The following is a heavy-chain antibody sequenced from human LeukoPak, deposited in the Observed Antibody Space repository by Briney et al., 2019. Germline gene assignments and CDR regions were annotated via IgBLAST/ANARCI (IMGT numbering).Heavy chain of an antibody. D-gene: IGHD3-10*01. CDR1: GGSISGYY. Sequence: PSETLSLTCTVSGGSISGYYWSWIRQPPGKGLEWIGYIYYSGSTSYNPSLKSRVTISVDTSKNQFSLKLSSVTAADTAVYYCASRHRGFPYYFDYWGQGTLVTVSS. J-gene: IGHJ4*02. CDR3: ASRHRGFPYYFDY. V-gene: IGHV4-59*01. CDR2: IYYSGST.